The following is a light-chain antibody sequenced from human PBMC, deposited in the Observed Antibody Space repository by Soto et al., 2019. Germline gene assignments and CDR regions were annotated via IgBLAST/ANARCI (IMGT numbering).Light chain of an antibody. CDR3: QQSFGSPPT. V-gene: IGKV1-39*01. CDR1: QSVATF. Sequence: DIQMTQSPSSLSASVGDRVTISCRASQSVATFLNWYQHRPGKAPRLLIYGVSTLQSGVPSRFSGGGYVTDFTLTISNLQPEDFATYICQQSFGSPPTFGQGTKVEIK. J-gene: IGKJ2*01. CDR2: GVS.